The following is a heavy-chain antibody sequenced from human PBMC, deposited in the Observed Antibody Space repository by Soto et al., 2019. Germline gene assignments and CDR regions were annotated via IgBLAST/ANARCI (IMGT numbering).Heavy chain of an antibody. J-gene: IGHJ4*02. CDR1: GFTFSNYG. CDR2: ISYHGSDK. CDR3: AKDQLTTTVTEVGY. V-gene: IGHV3-30*18. D-gene: IGHD4-17*01. Sequence: QVQLVESGGGVVQPGRSLRLSCAASGFTFSNYGMHWVRQAPGKGLEWVAVISYHGSDKYYADSVKGRFTISRDNSKNTVYLQIDSLRAEDTGVYYCAKDQLTTTVTEVGYWGQGTLVTVSS.